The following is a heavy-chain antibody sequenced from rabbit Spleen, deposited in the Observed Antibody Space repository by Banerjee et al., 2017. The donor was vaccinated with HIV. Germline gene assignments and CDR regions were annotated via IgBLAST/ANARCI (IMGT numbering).Heavy chain of an antibody. Sequence: QEQLVESGGGLVQPEGSLTLTCTASGFSFSSSAYMCWVRQAPGKGLEWIACIYAGSSGRTYYASWAKGRFTISKTSSTTVTLQMTSLTAADTATYFCARDAAGREDFNLWGPGTLVTVS. CDR1: GFSFSSSAY. J-gene: IGHJ4*01. V-gene: IGHV1S45*01. CDR3: ARDAAGREDFNL. D-gene: IGHD4-2*01. CDR2: IYAGSSGRT.